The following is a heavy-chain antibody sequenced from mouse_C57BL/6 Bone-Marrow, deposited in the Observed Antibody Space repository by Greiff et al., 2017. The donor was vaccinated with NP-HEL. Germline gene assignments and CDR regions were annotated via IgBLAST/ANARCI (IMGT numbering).Heavy chain of an antibody. CDR3: AVLYYFDY. CDR2: ILPNSGST. CDR1: GYPFTGYW. V-gene: IGHV1-64*01. J-gene: IGHJ2*01. Sequence: QFQLQQPGAELVKPGASVKWSCKASGYPFTGYWMHWVRRRPGQGLEWIGLILPNSGSTNYNEKFKSKATLTVDKSSSTAYMQLSSLTSEDSAVYYCAVLYYFDYWGQGTTLTVSS.